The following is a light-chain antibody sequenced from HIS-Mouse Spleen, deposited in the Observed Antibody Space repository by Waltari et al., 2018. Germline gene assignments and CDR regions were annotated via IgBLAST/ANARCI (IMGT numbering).Light chain of an antibody. CDR2: EAS. CDR3: QQANSYPPT. J-gene: IGKJ2*01. Sequence: IQMTKSPPSVSASVGDRSTITCRASQGIISWLAWYQQKPGKAPKLLIYEASSLESGVPSRFSGSGSGTDFTLTISSLQPDDFATYYCQQANSYPPTFGQGTKLEIK. V-gene: IGKV1-12*01. CDR1: QGIISW.